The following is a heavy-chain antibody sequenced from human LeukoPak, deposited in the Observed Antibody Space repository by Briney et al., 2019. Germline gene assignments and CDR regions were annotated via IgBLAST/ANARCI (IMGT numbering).Heavy chain of an antibody. CDR1: GYTFTSYY. D-gene: IGHD3-10*01. CDR3: ARTWFGELLFDY. J-gene: IGHJ4*02. Sequence: ASVKVSCKASGYTFTSYYMHWVRQAPGQGLEWMGIISPSGGSTSYAQKFQGRVTMTRDTSTSTVYMELSSLRSEDTAVYYCARTWFGELLFDYWGQGTLVTVSS. CDR2: ISPSGGST. V-gene: IGHV1-46*01.